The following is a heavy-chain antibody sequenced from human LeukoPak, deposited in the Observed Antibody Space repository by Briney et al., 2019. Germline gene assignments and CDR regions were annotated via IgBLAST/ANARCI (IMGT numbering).Heavy chain of an antibody. D-gene: IGHD3-3*01. CDR1: GFTFSTYG. Sequence: GGSLRLSCAASGFTFSTYGMHWVRQAPGKGLEWVSSISSSSSYIYYADSVKGRFTISRDNAKNSLCLQMNSLRAEDTAVYYCARDEGSFAWFDPWGQGTLVTVSS. V-gene: IGHV3-21*01. J-gene: IGHJ5*02. CDR2: ISSSSSYI. CDR3: ARDEGSFAWFDP.